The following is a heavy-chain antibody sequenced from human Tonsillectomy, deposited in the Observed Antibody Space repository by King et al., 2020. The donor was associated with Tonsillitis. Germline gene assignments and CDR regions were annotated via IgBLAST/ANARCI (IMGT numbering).Heavy chain of an antibody. V-gene: IGHV3-30*01. CDR2: ISYDGSIR. CDR3: ATSSGYSFFDG. Sequence: QLVQSGGGVVQPGRSLRLSCAASGFPFSTYALHWVRQAPGKGLEWVTVISYDGSIRYYADSVKGRFTISRDNSKNTLYLRMDSLRAEDTAVYYCATSSGYSFFDGWGQGTLVTVSS. CDR1: GFPFSTYA. D-gene: IGHD6-19*01. J-gene: IGHJ4*02.